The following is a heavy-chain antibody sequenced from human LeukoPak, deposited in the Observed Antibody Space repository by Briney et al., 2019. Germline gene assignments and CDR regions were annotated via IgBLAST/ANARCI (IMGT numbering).Heavy chain of an antibody. CDR1: GFTFSAYA. CDR3: AKLISSWHTLDY. Sequence: GGSLRLSCEASGFTFSAYAMTWVRQAPGKGLEWVSSIGSDNKPHYSESVKGRFAISRDNSKNILFLHLNSLRAEDTALYYCAKLISSWHTLDYWGQGTLVTVSS. J-gene: IGHJ4*02. CDR2: IGSDNKP. V-gene: IGHV3-23*05. D-gene: IGHD6-13*01.